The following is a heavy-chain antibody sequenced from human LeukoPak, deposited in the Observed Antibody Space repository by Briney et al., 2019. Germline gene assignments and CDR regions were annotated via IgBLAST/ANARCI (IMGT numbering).Heavy chain of an antibody. Sequence: ASVKVYCKASGYTFTRYYMHWVRQAPGQGLEWMGIINPSGGSTSYAQKFQGRVTMTRDMSTSTVYMELSSLRSEDTAVYYCARVPMVRGVTHYYYMDVWGKGTTVTVSS. CDR2: INPSGGST. CDR1: GYTFTRYY. J-gene: IGHJ6*03. CDR3: ARVPMVRGVTHYYYMDV. D-gene: IGHD3-10*01. V-gene: IGHV1-46*01.